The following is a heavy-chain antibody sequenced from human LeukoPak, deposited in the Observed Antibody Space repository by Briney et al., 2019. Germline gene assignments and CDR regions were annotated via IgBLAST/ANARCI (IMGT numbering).Heavy chain of an antibody. V-gene: IGHV3-33*01. CDR2: IWYDGSNK. J-gene: IGHJ3*02. D-gene: IGHD3-22*01. CDR3: ARDYQDYYDSSGYGYDAFDI. CDR1: GFTFSSYG. Sequence: GGSLGLSCAASGFTFSSYGMHWVRQAPGKGLEWVAVIWYDGSNKYYADSVKGRFTISRDNSKNTLYLQMNSLRAEDTAVYYCARDYQDYYDSSGYGYDAFDIWGQGTMVTVSS.